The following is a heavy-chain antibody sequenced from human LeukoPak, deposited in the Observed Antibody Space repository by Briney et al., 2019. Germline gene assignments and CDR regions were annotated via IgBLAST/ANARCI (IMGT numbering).Heavy chain of an antibody. J-gene: IGHJ4*02. CDR3: ARDMAAAGDY. Sequence: GGSLRLSCAASGFTFSDYSMNWVRQAPGKGLEWVSCISSSGSYIYYADSVKGRITISRDNAKNSLYLQMNSLRAEDTAVYYCARDMAAAGDYWGQGTLVTVSS. V-gene: IGHV3-21*01. CDR2: ISSSGSYI. CDR1: GFTFSDYS. D-gene: IGHD6-13*01.